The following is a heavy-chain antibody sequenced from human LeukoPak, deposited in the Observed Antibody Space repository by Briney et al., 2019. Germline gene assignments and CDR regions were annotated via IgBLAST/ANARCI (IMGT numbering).Heavy chain of an antibody. Sequence: SVKVSCKASGGTFSSYAISWVRQAPGQGLEWMGRIIPILGIANYAQKFQGRVTITADKSTSTAYMELSSLRSEDTAVYYCARVPKGITIFGVVIKTVDYGMDVWGQGTTVTVSS. CDR3: ARVPKGITIFGVVIKTVDYGMDV. CDR2: IIPILGIA. D-gene: IGHD3-3*01. CDR1: GGTFSSYA. V-gene: IGHV1-69*04. J-gene: IGHJ6*02.